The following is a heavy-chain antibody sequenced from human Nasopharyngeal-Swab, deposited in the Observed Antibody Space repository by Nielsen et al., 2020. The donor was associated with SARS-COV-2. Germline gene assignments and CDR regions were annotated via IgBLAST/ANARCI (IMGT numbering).Heavy chain of an antibody. CDR1: GFTVSSNY. CDR2: IYSGGST. J-gene: IGHJ6*02. Sequence: GGSLRLSCAASGFTVSSNYMIWVRQAPGKGLEWVSVIYSGGSTYYADSVKGRFTISRDNSKNTLYLQMNSLRAEDTAVYYCARDLYRQQWPLYNYYGMDVWGQGTTVTVSS. V-gene: IGHV3-53*01. CDR3: ARDLYRQQWPLYNYYGMDV. D-gene: IGHD6-19*01.